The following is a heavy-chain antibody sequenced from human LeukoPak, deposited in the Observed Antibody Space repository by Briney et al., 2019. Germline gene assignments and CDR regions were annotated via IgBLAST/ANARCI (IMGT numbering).Heavy chain of an antibody. D-gene: IGHD3-16*02. CDR3: ARAPIMITFGGVIPDDAFDI. CDR2: IYTSGST. V-gene: IGHV4-38-2*01. CDR1: GYSISSGYY. J-gene: IGHJ3*02. Sequence: SETLSLTCAVSGYSISSGYYWGWIRQPPGKGLEWIGSIYTSGSTNYNPSLKSRVTMSVDTSKNQFSLKLSSVTAADTAVYYCARAPIMITFGGVIPDDAFDIWGQGTMVTVSS.